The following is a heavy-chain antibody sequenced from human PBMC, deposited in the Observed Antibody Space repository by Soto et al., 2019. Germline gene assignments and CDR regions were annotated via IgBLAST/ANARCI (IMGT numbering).Heavy chain of an antibody. V-gene: IGHV3-23*01. J-gene: IGHJ4*02. CDR1: GFTFSSYA. CDR3: AKGPDIVVVPAAMIFEY. Sequence: EVQLLESGGGLVQPGGSLRLSCAASGFTFSSYAISWVRQAPGKGLEWVSAISGSGGSTYYADSVKGRFTISRDNSKNTLYLQMNSLRAEDTAVYYCAKGPDIVVVPAAMIFEYWGQGTLVTVSS. CDR2: ISGSGGST. D-gene: IGHD2-2*01.